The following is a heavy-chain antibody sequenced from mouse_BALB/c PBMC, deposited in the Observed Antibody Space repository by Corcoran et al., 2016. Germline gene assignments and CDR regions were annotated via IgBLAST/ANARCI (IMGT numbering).Heavy chain of an antibody. CDR3: ARAPLHYYAMDY. CDR1: GYTFPNYG. V-gene: IGHV9-3-1*01. D-gene: IGHD6-1*01. CDR2: INTYTGEP. Sequence: QIQLVQSGPELKKPGETVKISCKASGYTFPNYGMNWVKHAPGKGLKWMGWINTYTGEPTYADDFKGRFAFSLETSASTAYLQINNLKNEDTATDFCARAPLHYYAMDYWGQGTSVTVSS. J-gene: IGHJ4*01.